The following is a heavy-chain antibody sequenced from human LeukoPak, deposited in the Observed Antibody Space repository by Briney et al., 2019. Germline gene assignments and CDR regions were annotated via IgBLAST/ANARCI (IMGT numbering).Heavy chain of an antibody. D-gene: IGHD4-17*01. J-gene: IGHJ4*02. V-gene: IGHV4-61*01. CDR3: ARGHYGDYPFGY. Sequence: PSETLSLTCTVSGGSVSSGSYYWSWIRQPPGKGLEWIGYVYYSGSTNYNPSLKSRVTISVDTSKNQFSLKLSSVTAADTAVYYCARGHYGDYPFGYWGQGTLVTVSS. CDR1: GGSVSSGSYY. CDR2: VYYSGST.